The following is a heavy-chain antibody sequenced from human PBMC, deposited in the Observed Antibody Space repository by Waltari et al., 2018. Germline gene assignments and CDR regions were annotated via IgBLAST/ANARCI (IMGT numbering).Heavy chain of an antibody. Sequence: VKPSQTLTLTCNVSGGSISRPYYWSWIRQSPGKGLEWIGYVYQSGSTLYNPTLNNRVTMSVDRSKNQFSLRLTSLTAADTAVYFCARGGGGYDKYYFDLWGQGTLVTVSS. CDR3: ARGGGGYDKYYFDL. J-gene: IGHJ4*02. D-gene: IGHD5-12*01. CDR2: VYQSGST. CDR1: GGSISRPYY. V-gene: IGHV4-30-2*06.